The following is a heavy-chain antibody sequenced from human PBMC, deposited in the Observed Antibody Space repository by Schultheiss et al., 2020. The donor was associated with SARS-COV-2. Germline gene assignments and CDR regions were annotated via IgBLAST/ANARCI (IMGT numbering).Heavy chain of an antibody. CDR1: GFTFSSYA. D-gene: IGHD3-10*01. CDR2: ISGSGGST. V-gene: IGHV3-23*01. CDR3: AREEGRGYRGYGSFDY. Sequence: GGSLRLSCAASGFTFSSYAMSWVRQAPGKGLEWVSTISGSGGSTYYVDSVKGRFTISRDNSKNTLYLQMKSLRAEDTAVYYCAREEGRGYRGYGSFDYWGQGTLVTVSS. J-gene: IGHJ4*02.